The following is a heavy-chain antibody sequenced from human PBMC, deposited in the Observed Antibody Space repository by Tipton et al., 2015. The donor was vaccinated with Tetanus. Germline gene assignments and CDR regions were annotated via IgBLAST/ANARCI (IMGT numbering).Heavy chain of an antibody. J-gene: IGHJ3*01. V-gene: IGHV4-39*01. Sequence: GLVKPSETLSLTCNVSGASMSSSSYYWDWIRQPPGKGLEWIGSIYYSGSSYYNPSLESRVTMSLDTSKNRFSLKLTSVTAADAAVYYCARPSTTVTPRAFDVWGQGTMVTVSS. CDR1: GASMSSSSYY. CDR3: ARPSTTVTPRAFDV. CDR2: IYYSGSS. D-gene: IGHD4-17*01.